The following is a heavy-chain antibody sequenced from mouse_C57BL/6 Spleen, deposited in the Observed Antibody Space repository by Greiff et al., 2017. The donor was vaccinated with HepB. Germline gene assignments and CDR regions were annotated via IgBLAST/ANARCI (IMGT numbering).Heavy chain of an antibody. CDR1: GYTFTSYW. V-gene: IGHV1-55*01. J-gene: IGHJ1*03. CDR3: ARYWDVRYFDV. D-gene: IGHD4-1*01. CDR2: IYPGSGST. Sequence: QVQLQQPGAELVKPGASVKMSCKASGYTFTSYWITWVKQRPGQGLEWIGDIYPGSGSTKYNEKFKSKATLTVDTSSITAYMQLSSMTSEDSAVYYCARYWDVRYFDVWGTGTTVTVSS.